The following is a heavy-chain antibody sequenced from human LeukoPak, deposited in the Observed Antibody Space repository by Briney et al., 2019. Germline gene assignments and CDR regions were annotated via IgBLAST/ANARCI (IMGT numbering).Heavy chain of an antibody. J-gene: IGHJ4*02. Sequence: SGGSLRLSCAASGFTLSDYYMTWIRQAPGKGPEWVSYISSSSSHTNYAGSVKGRFTISRGNSKNTLYLQMGSLRVEDMAVYYCARDLRGSNAYWGQGTLVTVSS. CDR3: ARDLRGSNAY. CDR1: GFTLSDYY. V-gene: IGHV3-11*06. CDR2: ISSSSSHT. D-gene: IGHD1-26*01.